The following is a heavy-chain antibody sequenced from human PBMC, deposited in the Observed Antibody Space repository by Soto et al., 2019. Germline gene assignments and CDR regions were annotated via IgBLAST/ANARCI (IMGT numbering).Heavy chain of an antibody. CDR3: AVPFYGILTGPFDY. Sequence: GSLRLSCAASVFTFSSYAMSWVPQAPGKGLEWVSAISGSGGSTYYADSVKGRFTISRDNSKNTLYLQMNSLRAEDTAVYYCAVPFYGILTGPFDYWGQRTLVTGSS. CDR1: VFTFSSYA. J-gene: IGHJ4*02. CDR2: ISGSGGST. V-gene: IGHV3-23*01. D-gene: IGHD3-9*01.